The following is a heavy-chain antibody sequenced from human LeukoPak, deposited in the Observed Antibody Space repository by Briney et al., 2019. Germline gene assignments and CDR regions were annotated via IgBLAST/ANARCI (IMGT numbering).Heavy chain of an antibody. CDR1: GGSISSSSYY. D-gene: IGHD3-22*01. V-gene: IGHV4-61*01. CDR2: ISNSGKT. Sequence: SETLSLTCTVSGGSISSSSYYWSWIRQPPGKGLEWIGYISNSGKTNYNIPLKSRVTISVDMSRNQFSLKLNSVTPADTAVYYCARRISMMTPFDYWGQGTLVTVSS. CDR3: ARRISMMTPFDY. J-gene: IGHJ4*02.